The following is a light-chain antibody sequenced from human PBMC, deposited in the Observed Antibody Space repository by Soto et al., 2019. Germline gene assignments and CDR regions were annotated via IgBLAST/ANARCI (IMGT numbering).Light chain of an antibody. V-gene: IGKV3-11*01. J-gene: IGKJ1*01. CDR1: QSVDVY. CDR2: DAS. Sequence: EIVLTQSPATLSLSPGERATLSCRASQSVDVYLAWYQQNPGRAPRLLIYDASNRATGTPARFSGSGSGTDFTLTISSLEPEDFAVYYCQQRSNWPWTFGQGTKVDIK. CDR3: QQRSNWPWT.